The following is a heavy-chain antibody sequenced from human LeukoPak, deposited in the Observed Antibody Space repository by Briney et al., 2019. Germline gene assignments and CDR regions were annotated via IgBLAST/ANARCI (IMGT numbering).Heavy chain of an antibody. CDR2: IHYSGST. Sequence: PSETLSLTCNVSNGSITSYYWGWARQPPGKGLEFIGYIHYSGSTNYNPSLKSRVAISAEKSKNQFPLKLSSVTAADTALYFCVKSIASRGEIVFDIWGQGTMVTVSS. CDR1: NGSITSYY. CDR3: VKSIASRGEIVFDI. V-gene: IGHV4-59*01. D-gene: IGHD6-6*01. J-gene: IGHJ3*02.